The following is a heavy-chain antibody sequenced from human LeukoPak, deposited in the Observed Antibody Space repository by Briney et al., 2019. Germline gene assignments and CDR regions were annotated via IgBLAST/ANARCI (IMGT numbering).Heavy chain of an antibody. D-gene: IGHD1-1*01. V-gene: IGHV3-15*04. CDR2: IESNTGGGTT. CDR1: GFTFSNAW. CDR3: TTTEGTGTTGLFDY. Sequence: PGGSLRLSCAASGFTFSNAWMSWVRQAPGKGLEWVGRIESNTGGGTTDYAAPVKGRFTISRDDSKNTLYLQMNSLKTEDTAVYYCTTTEGTGTTGLFDYWGQGTLVTVSS. J-gene: IGHJ4*02.